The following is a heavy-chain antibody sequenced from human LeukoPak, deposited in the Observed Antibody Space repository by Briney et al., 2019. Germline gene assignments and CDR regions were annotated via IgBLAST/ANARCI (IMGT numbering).Heavy chain of an antibody. CDR2: IYYSGST. D-gene: IGHD6-13*01. Sequence: PSETLSLTCTVSGGSISSYYWSWIRQPPGKGLELIGYIYYSGSTNYNPSLKSRVTISVDTSKNQFSLKLSSVTAADTAVYYCARHGSSWSRGAFDIWGQGTMVTVSS. J-gene: IGHJ3*02. CDR1: GGSISSYY. V-gene: IGHV4-59*08. CDR3: ARHGSSWSRGAFDI.